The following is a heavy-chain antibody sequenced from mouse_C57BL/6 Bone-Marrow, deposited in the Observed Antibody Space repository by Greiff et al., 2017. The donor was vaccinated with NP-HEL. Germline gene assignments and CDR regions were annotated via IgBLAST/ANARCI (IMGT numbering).Heavy chain of an antibody. J-gene: IGHJ2*01. CDR2: IDPENGDT. CDR3: TTITTVVAQYYFDY. V-gene: IGHV14-4*01. Sequence: EVMLVESGAELVRPGASVKLSCTASGFNIKDDYMHWVKQRPEQGLEWIGWIDPENGDTEYASKFQGKATITADTSSNTAYLQLSSLTSEDTAVYYCTTITTVVAQYYFDYWGQGTTLTVSS. D-gene: IGHD1-1*01. CDR1: GFNIKDDY.